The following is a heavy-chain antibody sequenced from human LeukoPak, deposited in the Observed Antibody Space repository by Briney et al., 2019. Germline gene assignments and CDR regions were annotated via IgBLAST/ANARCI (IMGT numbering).Heavy chain of an antibody. CDR3: ARDLYGLGSHWGHYGLDV. CDR2: ISSTSDNK. V-gene: IGHV3-48*04. J-gene: IGHJ6*02. D-gene: IGHD3-10*01. CDR1: GFTFSDYS. Sequence: PGGSLRLSCAASGFTFSDYSMNWVRQAPGKGLEWLSYISSTSDNKYHADSVKGRFTISRDNSKNSLYLQMNSLRAEDTAIYYCARDLYGLGSHWGHYGLDVWGLGTTVTVSS.